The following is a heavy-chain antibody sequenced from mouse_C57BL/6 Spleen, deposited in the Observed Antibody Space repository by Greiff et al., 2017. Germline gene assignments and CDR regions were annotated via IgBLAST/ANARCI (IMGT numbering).Heavy chain of an antibody. CDR3: ARPLYCYGGEGYWYFDV. CDR2: ILPSIGRT. V-gene: IGHV15-2*01. Sequence: VQLQQSGSELRSPGSSVKLSCKDFDSEVFPIAYMSWVRQKPGHGFEWIGGILPSIGRTIYGEKFEDKATLDADTLSNTAYLELNSLTSEDSAIYYCARPLYCYGGEGYWYFDVWGTGTTVTVSS. CDR1: DSEVFPIAY. D-gene: IGHD1-1*01. J-gene: IGHJ1*03.